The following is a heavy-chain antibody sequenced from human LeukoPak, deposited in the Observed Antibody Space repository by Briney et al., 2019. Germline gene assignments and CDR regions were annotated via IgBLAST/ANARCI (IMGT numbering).Heavy chain of an antibody. CDR1: GGSFSGYY. CDR3: ARDQSGYDFWSGYYYYMDV. D-gene: IGHD3-3*01. J-gene: IGHJ6*03. CDR2: INHSGST. Sequence: SETLSLTCAVYGGSFSGYYWSWIRQPPGKGLEWIGEINHSGSTNYNPSLESRVTISVDTSKNQFSLKLSSVTAADTAVYYCARDQSGYDFWSGYYYYMDVWGKGTTVTVSS. V-gene: IGHV4-34*01.